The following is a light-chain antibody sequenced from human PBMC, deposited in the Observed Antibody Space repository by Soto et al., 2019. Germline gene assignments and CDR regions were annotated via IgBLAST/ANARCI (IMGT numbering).Light chain of an antibody. J-gene: IGKJ5*01. CDR2: AAS. CDR1: QGISSY. V-gene: IGKV1-9*01. CDR3: QQLLSYPIT. Sequence: DIQLTQSPSFLSASVXXXXXXXXXASQGISSYLAWYQQKPGKAPKLLIYAASTLQSGVPLRFSGSGSGTSFTLTISSLQPEDFATYYCQQLLSYPITFGQGTRLEIK.